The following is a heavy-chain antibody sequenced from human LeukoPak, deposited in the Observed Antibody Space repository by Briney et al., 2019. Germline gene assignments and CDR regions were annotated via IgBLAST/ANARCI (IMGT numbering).Heavy chain of an antibody. CDR1: GFTFSSYA. V-gene: IGHV3-23*01. CDR3: AKGSGGYYDSSGYYEDY. CDR2: ISGSGYNT. Sequence: PGGSLRLSCAPSGFTFSSYAMSWVRRAPGKGLEWVSAISGSGYNTYYADSVKGRFTISRDNSKNTLYLQMNSLRAEDTAVYYCAKGSGGYYDSSGYYEDYWGQGTLVTVSS. D-gene: IGHD3-22*01. J-gene: IGHJ4*02.